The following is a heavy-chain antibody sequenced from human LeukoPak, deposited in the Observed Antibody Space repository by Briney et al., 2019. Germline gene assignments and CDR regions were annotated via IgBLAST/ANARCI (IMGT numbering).Heavy chain of an antibody. J-gene: IGHJ4*02. CDR2: FDPEDGET. CDR3: ATDFWSGSGGDY. CDR1: GYTLTELS. Sequence: ASVTVSCKVSGYTLTELSMHWVRQAPGKGLEWMGGFDPEDGETIYAQKFQGRVTMTEDTSTDTAYMELSSLRSEDTAVYYCATDFWSGSGGDYWGQGTLVTVSS. D-gene: IGHD3-3*01. V-gene: IGHV1-24*01.